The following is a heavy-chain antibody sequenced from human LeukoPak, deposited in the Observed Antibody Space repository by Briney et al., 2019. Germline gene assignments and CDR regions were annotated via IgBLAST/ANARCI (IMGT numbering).Heavy chain of an antibody. CDR3: ARLRSGYDLFDY. J-gene: IGHJ4*02. CDR2: IYYSGST. D-gene: IGHD5-12*01. CDR1: GGSISSSSYY. Sequence: PSETLSLTCTVSGGSISSSSYYWGWIRQPPGKGLEWIGSIYYSGSTYYNPSLKSRVTISVDTSKNPFSLKLSSVTAADTAVYYCARLRSGYDLFDYWGQGTLVTVSS. V-gene: IGHV4-39*01.